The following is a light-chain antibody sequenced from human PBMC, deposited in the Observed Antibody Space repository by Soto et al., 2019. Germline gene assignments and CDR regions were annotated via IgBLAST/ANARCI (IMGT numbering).Light chain of an antibody. CDR1: QSIRNY. CDR2: AAS. CDR3: QQTDSTPQT. V-gene: IGKV1-39*01. Sequence: IQMTQSPSSLSASVGDRVTISCRASQSIRNYVSWYQQKPGTAPKLLIRAASTLQSGVPSRFSGSGSGTDFTLTISSLQIEDFATYFCQQTDSTPQTFGQGTNVEIK. J-gene: IGKJ1*01.